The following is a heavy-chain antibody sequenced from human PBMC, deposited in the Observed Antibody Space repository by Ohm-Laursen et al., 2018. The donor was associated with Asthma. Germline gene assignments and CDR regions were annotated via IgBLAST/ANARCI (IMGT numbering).Heavy chain of an antibody. CDR2: ISYDGSNK. J-gene: IGHJ4*02. CDR3: ARDGIAVAAFDY. V-gene: IGHV3-30*19. D-gene: IGHD6-19*01. CDR1: GFTFSSYG. Sequence: SLRLSCSASGFTFSSYGMHWVRQAPGKGLEWVAVISYDGSNKYYADSVKGRFTISRDNSKNTLYLQMNSLRAEDTAVYYCARDGIAVAAFDYWGQGTLVTVSS.